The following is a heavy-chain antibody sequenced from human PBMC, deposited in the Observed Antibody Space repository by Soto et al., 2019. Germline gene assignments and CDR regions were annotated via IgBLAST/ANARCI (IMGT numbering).Heavy chain of an antibody. CDR1: GFTFSSYG. J-gene: IGHJ4*02. CDR2: IWYDGSNK. CDR3: ASSSSTSPYYFDY. V-gene: IGHV3-33*01. Sequence: QVQLVESGGGVVQPGRSLRLSCVASGFTFSSYGMHWVRQAPGKGLEWVAVIWYDGSNKYYADSVKGRFTISRDNSKNTLYLQMNSLRAEDTAVYYCASSSSTSPYYFDYWGQGTLVTVSS. D-gene: IGHD2-2*01.